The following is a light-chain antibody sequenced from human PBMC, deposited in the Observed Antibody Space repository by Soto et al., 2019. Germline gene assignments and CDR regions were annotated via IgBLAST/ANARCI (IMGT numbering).Light chain of an antibody. Sequence: QSVLTQPASVSGSPGQSITISCTGTSSDVGAYNYVSWYQQHPGKAPKLMIYDVSNRPSGVSDRFSASKSGNTASLTISGLQAEDESDYYCSSFTGSSPSYVFGNGTKVTVL. J-gene: IGLJ1*01. CDR3: SSFTGSSPSYV. CDR1: SSDVGAYNY. V-gene: IGLV2-14*01. CDR2: DVS.